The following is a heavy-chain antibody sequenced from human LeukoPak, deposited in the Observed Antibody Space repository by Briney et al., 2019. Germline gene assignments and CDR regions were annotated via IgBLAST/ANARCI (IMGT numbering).Heavy chain of an antibody. V-gene: IGHV3-9*03. D-gene: IGHD3-10*01. Sequence: GGSLRLSCAASGFTFDNYAMHWVRQAPGKGLEWVAGINWNSAKTGYADSVGGRFTISRDSAKNSLYLQMNSLRAEDMALYYCARDFPDGSRNWGFDYWGQGTMVTVSS. J-gene: IGHJ4*03. CDR1: GFTFDNYA. CDR2: INWNSAKT. CDR3: ARDFPDGSRNWGFDY.